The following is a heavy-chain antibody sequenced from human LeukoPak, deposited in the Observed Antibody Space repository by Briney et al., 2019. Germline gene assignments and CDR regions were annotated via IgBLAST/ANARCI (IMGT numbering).Heavy chain of an antibody. Sequence: GGSLRLSCAASGFTFSSYSMNWVRQAPGKGLEWVSSISSSSSYIYYADSVKGRFTISRDNAKNSLYLQMNSLRAEDTAVYYCARESMVVVAASYYFDYWGQGTLVTVSS. V-gene: IGHV3-21*01. CDR3: ARESMVVVAASYYFDY. J-gene: IGHJ4*02. CDR1: GFTFSSYS. D-gene: IGHD2-15*01. CDR2: ISSSSSYI.